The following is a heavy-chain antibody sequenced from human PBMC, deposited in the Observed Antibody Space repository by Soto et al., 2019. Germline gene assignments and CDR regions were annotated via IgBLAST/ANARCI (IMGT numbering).Heavy chain of an antibody. D-gene: IGHD5-12*01. J-gene: IGHJ3*02. Sequence: EVQLVESGGGLVQPGGSLRLSCAASGFTFSSYWMSWVRQAPGKGLEWVANIKQDGSEKYYVDSVKGRFTISRDNAKNSLYLKMNSLRAEDTAVYYCARDILDIVATIRVMRAFDIWGQGTMVTVSS. V-gene: IGHV3-7*01. CDR2: IKQDGSEK. CDR3: ARDILDIVATIRVMRAFDI. CDR1: GFTFSSYW.